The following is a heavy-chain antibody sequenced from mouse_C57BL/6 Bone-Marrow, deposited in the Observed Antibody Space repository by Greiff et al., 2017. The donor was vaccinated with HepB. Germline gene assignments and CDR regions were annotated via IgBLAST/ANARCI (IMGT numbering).Heavy chain of an antibody. D-gene: IGHD1-1*01. Sequence: EVQVVESGPELVKPGASVKIPCKASGYTFTDYNMDWVKQSHGKSLEWIGDINPNNGGTIYNQKFKGKATLTVDKSSSTAYMELRSLTSEDTAVYYCARSYGSSYHWYFDVWGTGTTVTVSS. CDR2: INPNNGGT. V-gene: IGHV1-18*01. CDR1: GYTFTDYN. J-gene: IGHJ1*03. CDR3: ARSYGSSYHWYFDV.